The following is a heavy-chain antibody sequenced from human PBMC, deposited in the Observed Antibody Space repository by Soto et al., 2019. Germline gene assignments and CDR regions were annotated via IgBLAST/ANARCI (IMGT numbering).Heavy chain of an antibody. CDR3: ARDSTTSGPTCVHCYRAV. V-gene: IGHV3-7*01. D-gene: IGHD1-1*01. J-gene: IGHJ6*03. Sequence: PGGSLRLPCAVSGFTFSSYWMSWVRQAPGKGLEWVANIKEDGTEKYYVDSGKGRFTISRDNAKNSLSLQMNNLRPEDTAVYYCARDSTTSGPTCVHCYRAVWGIVTTVTFSS. CDR1: GFTFSSYW. CDR2: IKEDGTEK.